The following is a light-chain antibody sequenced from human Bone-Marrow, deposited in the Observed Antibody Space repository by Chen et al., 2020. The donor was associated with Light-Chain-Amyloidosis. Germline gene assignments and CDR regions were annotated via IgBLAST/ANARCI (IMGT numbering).Light chain of an antibody. J-gene: IGLJ3*02. Sequence: SYLLPQPSSVAVAPGHTATIACGGNNIGSTSVHWYQQTPGQAPLLVVDDDSDRPSGIPERLSGSNSGNTATLTISRVEAGDEADYYCQVWDRSSDRPVFGGGTKLTVL. CDR3: QVWDRSSDRPV. CDR2: DDS. CDR1: NIGSTS. V-gene: IGLV3-21*02.